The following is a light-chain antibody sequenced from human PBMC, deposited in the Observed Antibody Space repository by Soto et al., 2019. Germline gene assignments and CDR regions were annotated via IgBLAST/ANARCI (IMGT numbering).Light chain of an antibody. J-gene: IGKJ2*01. CDR2: AAS. V-gene: IGKV3-20*01. CDR1: QSISSSY. CDR3: QLYGGSHMFS. Sequence: EIVLTQSPGTLSLSPGEGAALSCRTSQSISSSYLAWYQQKPGQAPRLLIYAASSRATGIPDRFSGSGSGTDFTLTICRLEPEDFAVYYCQLYGGSHMFSFGQGNKLEIK.